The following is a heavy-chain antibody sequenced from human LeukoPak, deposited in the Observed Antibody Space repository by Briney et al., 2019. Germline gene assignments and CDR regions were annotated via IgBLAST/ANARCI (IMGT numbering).Heavy chain of an antibody. CDR2: IYTRGST. CDR3: ARGRYCSADICSGGDAFDI. Sequence: PSETLSLTCTASGGSINNYHLSWIRQPPGKGLEWIGRIYTRGSTNYNPSLKSRVTMSVDTSKNQFSLKLSSVTAADTAVYYCARGRYCSADICSGGDAFDIWGQGTMVSVSS. D-gene: IGHD2-15*01. CDR1: GGSINNYH. V-gene: IGHV4-4*07. J-gene: IGHJ3*02.